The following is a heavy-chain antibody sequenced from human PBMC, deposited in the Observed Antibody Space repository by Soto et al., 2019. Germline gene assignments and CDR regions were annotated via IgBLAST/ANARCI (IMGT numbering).Heavy chain of an antibody. CDR1: GYTFTSYY. CDR3: ARDKVLGDYYDSSGYYYYFDY. V-gene: IGHV1-46*01. D-gene: IGHD3-22*01. J-gene: IGHJ4*02. CDR2: INPSGGST. Sequence: ASVKVSCKASGYTFTSYYMHWVRQAPGQGLEWMGIINPSGGSTSYAQKFQGRVTMTRDTSTSTAYMELSSLRSEDTAVYYCARDKVLGDYYDSSGYYYYFDYWGQGTLVTVSS.